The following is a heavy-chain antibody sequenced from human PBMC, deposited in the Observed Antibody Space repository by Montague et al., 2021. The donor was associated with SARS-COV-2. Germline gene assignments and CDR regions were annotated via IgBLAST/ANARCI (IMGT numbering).Heavy chain of an antibody. J-gene: IGHJ3*02. Sequence: TLSLTCTVSGGPIRSSDNYWSWIRQHPGKGLEWIGYIYSSGTTYYXPSLRSRVTISVDTSKKQFSLKLRSVTAADTAVYYCARGMYDLTETTDAFDIWGQEKMVSVSS. CDR1: GGPIRSSDNY. V-gene: IGHV4-31*03. CDR3: ARGMYDLTETTDAFDI. D-gene: IGHD3/OR15-3a*01. CDR2: IYSSGTT.